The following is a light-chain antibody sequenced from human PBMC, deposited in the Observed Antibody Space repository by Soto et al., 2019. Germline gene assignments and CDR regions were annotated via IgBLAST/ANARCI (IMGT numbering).Light chain of an antibody. CDR2: GVS. J-gene: IGKJ2*01. CDR3: QQYSSSLVYT. CDR1: QSLSSGY. Sequence: EIVLTQSPGTLSLFPGEGATLSCRASQSLSSGYLAWYQQKPGQAPRLLIYGVSSRATGIPDRFSGSGSGTDFTLTISRLEPEDFAVYYCQQYSSSLVYTFGQGTKLEIQ. V-gene: IGKV3-20*01.